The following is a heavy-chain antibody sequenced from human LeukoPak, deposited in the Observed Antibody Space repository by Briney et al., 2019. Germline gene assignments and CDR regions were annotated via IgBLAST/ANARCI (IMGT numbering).Heavy chain of an antibody. CDR2: INPNSGGT. CDR1: GYTFTGYY. J-gene: IGHJ3*02. CDR3: AREFVVMTAYAFDI. Sequence: GASVKVSCKASGYTFTGYYMHWVRQAPGQGLEWMGWINPNSGGTNYAQKFQGRVTMTRDTSISTAYMELSRLRSDDTAVYYCAREFVVMTAYAFDIWGQGTMVTVSS. D-gene: IGHD2-21*02. V-gene: IGHV1-2*02.